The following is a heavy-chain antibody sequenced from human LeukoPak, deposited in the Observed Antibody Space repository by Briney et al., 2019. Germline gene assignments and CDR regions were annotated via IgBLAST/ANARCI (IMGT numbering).Heavy chain of an antibody. CDR2: IRSKTSSYAT. Sequence: PGGSLRLSCAASGFTFSGSTMHWVRQASGKGLEWVGRIRSKTSSYATAYTASVKGRFTISRDDSKNTAYLQMNSLKTEDTAVYYCTVNYCSGGSCYMLWGQGTLVTVSP. V-gene: IGHV3-73*01. CDR1: GFTFSGST. D-gene: IGHD2-15*01. CDR3: TVNYCSGGSCYML. J-gene: IGHJ4*02.